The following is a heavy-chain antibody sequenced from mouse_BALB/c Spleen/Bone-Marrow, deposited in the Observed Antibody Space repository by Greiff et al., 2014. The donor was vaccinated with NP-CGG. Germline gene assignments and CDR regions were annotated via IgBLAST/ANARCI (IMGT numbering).Heavy chain of an antibody. D-gene: IGHD4-1*01. CDR3: ARDWDGIDY. J-gene: IGHJ2*01. V-gene: IGHV3-8*02. CDR2: ISYSGST. Sequence: EVKLVESGPILVKPSQTLSLTCSVTGDSITSGYWNWIRKFPGNKLEYMGYISYSGSTYYNPSLKSRISITRDTSKNQYYLQLNSVTTEEKVRYYCARDWDGIDYWGQGTTL. CDR1: GDSITSGY.